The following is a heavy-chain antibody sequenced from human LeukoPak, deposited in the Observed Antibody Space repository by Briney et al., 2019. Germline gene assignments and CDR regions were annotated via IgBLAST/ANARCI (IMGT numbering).Heavy chain of an antibody. CDR3: ARADWDTAMIDY. Sequence: ASVKVSCKASGGTFSSYAISWVRQAPGQGLEWMGGIIPIFGTANYAQKFQGRVTITADESTSTAYMELSSLRSEDTAVYYCARADWDTAMIDYWGQGTLVTVSS. J-gene: IGHJ4*02. V-gene: IGHV1-69*13. CDR2: IIPIFGTA. CDR1: GGTFSSYA. D-gene: IGHD5-18*01.